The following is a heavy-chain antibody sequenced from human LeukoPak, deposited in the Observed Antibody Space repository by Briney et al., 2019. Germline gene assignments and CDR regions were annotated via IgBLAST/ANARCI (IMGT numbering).Heavy chain of an antibody. J-gene: IGHJ4*02. Sequence: PGGSLRLSCAASGFTVSSNYMSWVRQAPGKGLEWVSVIYSGGSTYYADSVKGRFTISRDNSKNTLYLQMNSLRAEDTAVYYCARDNYYYDSSGYAPHDYWGQGTLVTVSS. CDR3: ARDNYYYDSSGYAPHDY. V-gene: IGHV3-66*01. CDR2: IYSGGST. CDR1: GFTVSSNY. D-gene: IGHD3-22*01.